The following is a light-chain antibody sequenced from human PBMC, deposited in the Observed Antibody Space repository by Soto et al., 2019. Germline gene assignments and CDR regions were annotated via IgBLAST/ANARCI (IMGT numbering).Light chain of an antibody. Sequence: DTQMTQSPSSVSGSVGDRVTITCRASQDITRWLAWYQQKPGKAPKLLIYGASSLQSGVPSRFSGSGSETDFTLTISSLQPEDSATYYCQQYNSYSSWTFGQGTKVDIK. J-gene: IGKJ1*01. CDR2: GAS. CDR3: QQYNSYSSWT. CDR1: QDITRW. V-gene: IGKV1-12*02.